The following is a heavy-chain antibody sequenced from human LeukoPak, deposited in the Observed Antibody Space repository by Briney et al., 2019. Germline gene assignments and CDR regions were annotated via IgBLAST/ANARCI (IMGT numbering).Heavy chain of an antibody. J-gene: IGHJ4*02. Sequence: SETLSLTCTVSGGSISSYYWSWIRQPPGKGLEWIGYIYYSGSTNYNPSLKSRVTISVDTSKNQFSLKLSSVTAADTAVYYCARDRRGLVPHRFGYWGQGTLVTVSS. CDR1: GGSISSYY. D-gene: IGHD6-19*01. V-gene: IGHV4-59*01. CDR2: IYYSGST. CDR3: ARDRRGLVPHRFGY.